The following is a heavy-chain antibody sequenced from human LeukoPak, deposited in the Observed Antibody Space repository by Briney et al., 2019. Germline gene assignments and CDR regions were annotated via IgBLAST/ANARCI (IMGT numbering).Heavy chain of an antibody. V-gene: IGHV1-2*02. D-gene: IGHD1-1*01. CDR3: ARRGDNEGYDY. CDR2: INPNSGGS. CDR1: GYTFTDYY. J-gene: IGHJ4*02. Sequence: ASVKVSCKASGYTFTDYYIHWVRQAPGQGLEWMGWINPNSGGSNNAQKFQGRVTMTRDTSISTAYMELSSLRSGDTAVFYCARRGDNEGYDYWGQGTLVTASS.